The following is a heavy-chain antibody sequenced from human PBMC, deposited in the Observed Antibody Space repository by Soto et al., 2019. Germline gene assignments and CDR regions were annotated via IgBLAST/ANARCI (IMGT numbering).Heavy chain of an antibody. CDR3: PTGHLIEVGPIAY. CDR2: ISYDGSNK. Sequence: QVQLVESGGGVVQPGRSLRLSCAASGFTFSSYGMHWVRQAPGKGLEWVAVISYDGSNKYYADSVKGRFNISRDNSKNTLYSQMNSLRAEDMAVSYCPTGHLIEVGPIAYWGQGTLVTVSS. D-gene: IGHD3-22*01. CDR1: GFTFSSYG. J-gene: IGHJ4*02. V-gene: IGHV3-30*03.